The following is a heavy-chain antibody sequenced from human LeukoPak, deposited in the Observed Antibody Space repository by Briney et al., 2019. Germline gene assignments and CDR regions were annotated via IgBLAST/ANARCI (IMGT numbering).Heavy chain of an antibody. V-gene: IGHV4-39*07. CDR1: GGSISSGGYY. D-gene: IGHD3-10*01. J-gene: IGHJ4*02. CDR2: INHSGST. CDR3: ARGGFTMVRGVITY. Sequence: SSETLSLTCTVSGGSISSGGYYWSWIRQPPGKGLEWIGEINHSGSTNYNPSLKSRVTISVDTSKNQFSLKLSSVTAADTAVYYCARGGFTMVRGVITYWGQGTLVTVSS.